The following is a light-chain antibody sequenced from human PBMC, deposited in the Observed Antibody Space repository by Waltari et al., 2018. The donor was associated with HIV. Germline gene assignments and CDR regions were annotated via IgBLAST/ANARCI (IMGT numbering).Light chain of an antibody. V-gene: IGLV2-23*02. J-gene: IGLJ2*01. CDR3: CAYAGSTTYVI. Sequence: QSALTQPASVSGSPGQSITISCTGTSSDVGGYNLVSCSQQHPGNAPNLMIYEVSKRPSGVSTRFSGSKAGNTASLTISGLQAEDEADYYCCAYAGSTTYVIFGGGTKLTVL. CDR1: SSDVGGYNL. CDR2: EVS.